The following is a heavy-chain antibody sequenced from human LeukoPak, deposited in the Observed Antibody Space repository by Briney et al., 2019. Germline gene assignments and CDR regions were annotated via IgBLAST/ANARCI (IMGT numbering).Heavy chain of an antibody. CDR2: INQSGST. J-gene: IGHJ5*01. CDR3: ARCDSGGWFFDS. CDR1: GGSFSGYS. Sequence: SETLSLTCAVSGGSFSGYSWNWIRQPPGKGLEWIGEINQSGSTKYNPSLMSRVTISIDTSKSQFSMRLNSVTAADTALYYCARCDSGGWFFDSWGEGALVTVSS. V-gene: IGHV4-34*01. D-gene: IGHD6-19*01.